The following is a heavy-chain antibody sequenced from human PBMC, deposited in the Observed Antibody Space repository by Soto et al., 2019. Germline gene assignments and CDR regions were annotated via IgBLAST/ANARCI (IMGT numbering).Heavy chain of an antibody. D-gene: IGHD3-22*01. J-gene: IGHJ6*02. CDR3: ARSTMIVVVTTAYYYGMDV. Sequence: QVQLVQSGAEVKKPGSSVKVSCKASGGTFSSYAISWVRQAPGQGLEWMGGIIPIFGTANYAQKFQGRVKITADESTSTAYMELSSLRSEDTAVYYCARSTMIVVVTTAYYYGMDVWGQGTTVTVSS. V-gene: IGHV1-69*12. CDR1: GGTFSSYA. CDR2: IIPIFGTA.